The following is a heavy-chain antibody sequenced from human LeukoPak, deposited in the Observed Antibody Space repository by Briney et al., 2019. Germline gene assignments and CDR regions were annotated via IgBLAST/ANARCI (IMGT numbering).Heavy chain of an antibody. CDR2: IIPIFGTA. J-gene: IGHJ3*02. CDR3: ARDRFEDTAMVTRAFDI. V-gene: IGHV1-69*13. Sequence: SVKVSCKASGGTFSSYAISWVRQAPGQGLEWMGGIIPIFGTANYAQKFQGRVTITAGESTSTAYMELSSLRSEDTAVYYCARDRFEDTAMVTRAFDIWGQGTMVTVSS. D-gene: IGHD5-18*01. CDR1: GGTFSSYA.